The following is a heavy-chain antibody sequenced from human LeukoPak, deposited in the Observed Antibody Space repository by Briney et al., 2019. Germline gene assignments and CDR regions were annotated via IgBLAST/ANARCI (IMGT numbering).Heavy chain of an antibody. CDR1: GFTFSSYS. CDR2: ISSSSSYI. Sequence: GGSLRLSCAASGFTFSSYSMNWVRQAPGKGLEWVSSISSSSSYIYYADSVKGRFTISRDNAKNSLYLQMNSLRAEDTAVYYCARAPRGYVSGWYLGEGEYYFDYWGQGTLVTVSS. D-gene: IGHD6-19*01. V-gene: IGHV3-21*01. CDR3: ARAPRGYVSGWYLGEGEYYFDY. J-gene: IGHJ4*02.